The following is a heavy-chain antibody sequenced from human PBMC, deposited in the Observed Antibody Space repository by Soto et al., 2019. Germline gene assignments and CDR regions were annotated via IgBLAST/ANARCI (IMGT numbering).Heavy chain of an antibody. D-gene: IGHD6-19*01. CDR2: IYFTGST. CDR1: GHSLSSGGYY. CDR3: ARDWGSSGWPN. J-gene: IGHJ4*02. Sequence: LSLTCTVSGHSLSSGGYYWSWIRQHPGKGLEWVGYIYFTGSTLYNPSLKSRLAMSLDTSKNQFSLRLTSVTAADTAVYFCARDWGSSGWPNWGQGTLVTVSS. V-gene: IGHV4-31*03.